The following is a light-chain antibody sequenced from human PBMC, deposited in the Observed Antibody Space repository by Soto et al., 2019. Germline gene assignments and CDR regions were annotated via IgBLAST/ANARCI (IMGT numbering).Light chain of an antibody. J-gene: IGKJ3*01. Sequence: EIVMTQSPGTLSVSPGERATLLCRASQSVSNNLAWYQQKPGQAPRLLIYDASTRATGIPARFSGSGSGTEFTLNNISLQSEDYAVYYCHKYNKWPSFTFGPGTQVDIK. CDR2: DAS. V-gene: IGKV3-15*01. CDR3: HKYNKWPSFT. CDR1: QSVSNN.